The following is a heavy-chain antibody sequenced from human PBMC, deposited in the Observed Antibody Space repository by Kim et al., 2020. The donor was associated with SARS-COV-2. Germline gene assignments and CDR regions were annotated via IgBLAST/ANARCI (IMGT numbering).Heavy chain of an antibody. V-gene: IGHV1-18*01. CDR1: GYTFTSYG. D-gene: IGHD3-3*01. Sequence: ASVKVSCKASGYTFTSYGISWVRQAPGQGLEWMGWISAYNGNTNYAQKLQGRVTMTTDTSTSTAYMELRSLRSDDTAVYYCARDLYEIFGVDFGAFDIWGQGTMVTVSS. J-gene: IGHJ3*02. CDR2: ISAYNGNT. CDR3: ARDLYEIFGVDFGAFDI.